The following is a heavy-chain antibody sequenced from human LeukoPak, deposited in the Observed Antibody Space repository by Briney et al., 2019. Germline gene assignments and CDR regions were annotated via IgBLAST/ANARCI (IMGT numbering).Heavy chain of an antibody. CDR1: GFTFSGSA. D-gene: IGHD3-3*01. Sequence: GGSLRLSCAASGFTFSGSALHWVRQASGTGLEWAGRIRSTANGYATAYAASVKGRFTISRDDSKNTAYLQMNSLRAEDTAVYYCAKDTRYYDFWSGHPDYWGQGTLVTVSS. J-gene: IGHJ4*02. CDR2: IRSTANGYAT. CDR3: AKDTRYYDFWSGHPDY. V-gene: IGHV3-73*01.